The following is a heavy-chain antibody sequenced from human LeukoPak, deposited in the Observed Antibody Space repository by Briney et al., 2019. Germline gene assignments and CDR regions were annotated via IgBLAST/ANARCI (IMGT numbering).Heavy chain of an antibody. CDR1: GGSISSYY. J-gene: IGHJ4*02. CDR3: ARLVASCSSTSCSFDS. Sequence: SETLSLTCTVSGGSISSYYWGWIRQPPGKGLEWIGIIYYSGSTYYNPSLKSRVTISVDTSKNQFSLRLTSVTAADTAVYYCARLVASCSSTSCSFDSWGQGTLVTVSS. V-gene: IGHV4-39*01. CDR2: IYYSGST. D-gene: IGHD2-2*01.